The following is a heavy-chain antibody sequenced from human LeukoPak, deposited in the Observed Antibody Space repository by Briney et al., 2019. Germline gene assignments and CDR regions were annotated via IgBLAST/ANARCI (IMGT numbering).Heavy chain of an antibody. CDR2: INNSGST. D-gene: IGHD2-15*01. CDR1: GGSISTFY. V-gene: IGHV4-4*07. J-gene: IGHJ5*02. CDR3: AREGGDPRWPDP. Sequence: PSETLSLTCTVSGGSISTFYWTWIRQPAGKALEWIGRINNSGSTNYNPSLRSRVSMSVDRPKNQFSVTLSSVTAADTAVYFCAREGGDPRWPDPWGQGTLVTVSS.